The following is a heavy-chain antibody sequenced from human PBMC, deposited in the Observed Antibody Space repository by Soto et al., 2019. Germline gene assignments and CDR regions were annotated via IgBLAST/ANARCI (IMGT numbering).Heavy chain of an antibody. D-gene: IGHD3-3*01. J-gene: IGHJ6*02. CDR3: ARGRHPPFTYYDFWSGYPSTNYGMDV. V-gene: IGHV3-11*01. Sequence: PGGSLRLSCAASGFTFSDYYMSWIRQAPGKGLEWVSYISSSGSTIYYADSGKGRFTISRDNAKNSLYLQMNSLRAEDTAVYYCARGRHPPFTYYDFWSGYPSTNYGMDVWGQGTTVTVSS. CDR2: ISSSGSTI. CDR1: GFTFSDYY.